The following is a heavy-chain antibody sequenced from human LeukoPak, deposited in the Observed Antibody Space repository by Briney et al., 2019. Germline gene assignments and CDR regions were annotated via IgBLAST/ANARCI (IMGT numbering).Heavy chain of an antibody. CDR2: IGGSGVST. CDR3: AKEYCSSTSCFYWFFDL. V-gene: IGHV3-23*01. CDR1: GFTFKNFG. Sequence: GGSLRLSCAASGFTFKNFGMSLVRQAPGKGLEWVSAIGGSGVSTYYADSVKGRFTISRDNSRNTLYLQMNSLRAADTAIYYCAKEYCSSTSCFYWFFDLWGRGTRVAVSS. J-gene: IGHJ2*01. D-gene: IGHD2-2*01.